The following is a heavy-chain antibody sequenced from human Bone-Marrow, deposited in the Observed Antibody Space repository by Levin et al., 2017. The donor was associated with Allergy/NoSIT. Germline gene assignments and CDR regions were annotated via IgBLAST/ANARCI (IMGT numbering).Heavy chain of an antibody. CDR2: LNPSAETI. V-gene: IGHV1-46*04. CDR1: GYSFTSYY. D-gene: IGHD3-10*01. Sequence: ASVKVSCKASGYSFTSYYIHWVRQAPGQGPEWLGILNPSAETIAYAQHLQGRLTLTWDTSTNTVDMELRSLISEDTAVYFCARGPRGLGYYYAMDVWGHGTAVTVSS. J-gene: IGHJ6*02. CDR3: ARGPRGLGYYYAMDV.